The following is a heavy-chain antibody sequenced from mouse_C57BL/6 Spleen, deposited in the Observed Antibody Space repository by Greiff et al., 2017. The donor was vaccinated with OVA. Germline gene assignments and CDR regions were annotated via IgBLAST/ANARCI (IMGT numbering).Heavy chain of an antibody. V-gene: IGHV1-59*01. CDR2: IDPSDSYT. J-gene: IGHJ4*01. CDR1: GYTFTSYW. D-gene: IGHD2-12*01. CDR3: ARSGDYMLFYYAMDY. Sequence: QVQLQQPGAELVRPGTSVKLSCKASGYTFTSYWMHWVKQRPGQGLEWIGVIDPSDSYTNYNQKFKGKATLTVDTSSSTAYMQFSSLTSEDSAIYYCARSGDYMLFYYAMDYWGQGTSVTVSS.